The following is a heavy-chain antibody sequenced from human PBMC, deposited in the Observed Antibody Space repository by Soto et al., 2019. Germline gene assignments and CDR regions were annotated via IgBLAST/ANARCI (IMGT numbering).Heavy chain of an antibody. CDR2: IIPIFGTA. D-gene: IGHD3-10*01. V-gene: IGHV1-69*13. J-gene: IGHJ6*02. Sequence: SVKVSCKASGGTFSSYAISWVRQAPGQGLEWMGGIIPIFGTANYAQKFQGRVTITADESTSTAYMELSSLRSEDTAVYYCARARSSGLVTYYYYAMDVWGPGTVVTVSS. CDR3: ARARSSGLVTYYYYAMDV. CDR1: GGTFSSYA.